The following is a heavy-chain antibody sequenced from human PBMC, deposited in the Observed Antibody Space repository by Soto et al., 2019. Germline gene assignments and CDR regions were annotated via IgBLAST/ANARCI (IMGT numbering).Heavy chain of an antibody. CDR1: GGTFSSYA. D-gene: IGHD5-12*01. Sequence: EASVKVSCKASGGTFSSYAISWVRQAPGQGLEWMGGIIPIFGAANYAQKFQGRVTITADESTSTAYMELSSLRSEDTAVYYCARARLRRWLPEISTYFDYWGQGTLVTVSS. V-gene: IGHV1-69*13. CDR3: ARARLRRWLPEISTYFDY. J-gene: IGHJ4*02. CDR2: IIPIFGAA.